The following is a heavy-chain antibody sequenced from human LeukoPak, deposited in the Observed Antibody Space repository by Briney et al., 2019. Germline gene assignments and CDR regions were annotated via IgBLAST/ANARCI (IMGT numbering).Heavy chain of an antibody. V-gene: IGHV1-46*01. CDR3: ARNGDGEDYHYMDV. CDR1: GYSFISYY. CDR2: INPSGGST. Sequence: ASVKVSCKASGYSFISYYMHWVRQAPGQGLEWMGIINPSGGSTNYAQKFQGRVTMTRDKSTSTAYMELRSLRSDDTAVYYCARNGDGEDYHYMDVWGKGTTVTISS. J-gene: IGHJ6*03. D-gene: IGHD3-10*01.